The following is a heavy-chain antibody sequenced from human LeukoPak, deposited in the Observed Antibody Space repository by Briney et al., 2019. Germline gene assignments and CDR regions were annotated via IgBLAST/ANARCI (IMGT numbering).Heavy chain of an antibody. J-gene: IGHJ6*02. CDR1: GYTFTSYG. CDR2: ISAYNGHT. CDR3: ARDLPPRIVVVPAAIPPDCGGMDV. V-gene: IGHV1-18*01. D-gene: IGHD2-2*01. Sequence: ASVKVSFKASGYTFTSYGISWVRQAAGQGLEWMGWISAYNGHTNYAQKLQGRVAMTTDTSTSTAYMELRSLRSDDTAVYYCARDLPPRIVVVPAAIPPDCGGMDVWGQGTTVTVSS.